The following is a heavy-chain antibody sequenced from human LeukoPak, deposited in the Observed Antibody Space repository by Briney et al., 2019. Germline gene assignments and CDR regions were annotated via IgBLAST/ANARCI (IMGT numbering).Heavy chain of an antibody. CDR3: ARDKGSSWSDAFDI. CDR2: ISIPGSI. CDR1: GFTVSSNY. V-gene: IGHV3-53*01. J-gene: IGHJ3*02. Sequence: GGSLRLSCAASGFTVSSNYMTWVRQAPGKGLEWVSVISIPGSITYADSVKGRFTTSRDNSKNTLYLQMNSLRADDTAVYYGARDKGSSWSDAFDIWGQGTMVTVSS. D-gene: IGHD6-13*01.